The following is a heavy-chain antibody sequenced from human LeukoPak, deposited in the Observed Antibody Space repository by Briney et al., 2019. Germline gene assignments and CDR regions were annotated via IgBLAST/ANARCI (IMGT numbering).Heavy chain of an antibody. CDR3: ARESVTNDYYYYMDV. D-gene: IGHD4-17*01. CDR1: GFTFSSDS. J-gene: IGHJ6*03. CDR2: ISSSSFTI. Sequence: TGGSLRLSCAASGFTFSSDSMNWVRQAPGKGLEWVSYISSSSFTIHYADSVKGRFTISRDNAKNSLYLQMNSLRAEDTAVYYCARESVTNDYYYYMDVWGKGTTVTVSS. V-gene: IGHV3-48*01.